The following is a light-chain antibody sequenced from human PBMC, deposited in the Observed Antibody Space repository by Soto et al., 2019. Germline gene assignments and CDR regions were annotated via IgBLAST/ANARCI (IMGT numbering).Light chain of an antibody. CDR2: DAS. CDR3: QQYNSYLT. V-gene: IGKV1-5*01. Sequence: DIQMTQSPSTLSASVRGRVTITCRASQSIGRWLAWYQQKPGKAPKLLIFDASTLESGVPSRFSGSGSGTEFTLTISSLKPDDFATYYCQQYNSYLTFGGGTKVDIK. J-gene: IGKJ4*01. CDR1: QSIGRW.